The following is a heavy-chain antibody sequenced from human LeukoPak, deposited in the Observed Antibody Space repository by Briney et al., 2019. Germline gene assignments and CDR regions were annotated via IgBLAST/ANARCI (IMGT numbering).Heavy chain of an antibody. Sequence: GGSLRLSCAASGFTFSDYYMSWIRQAPGKGLEWVSYISSSGSTIYYADSVKGRFTISRDNAKNSLYLQMNSLRAEDTAVYYCAREIDTLERDAFDIWGQGTMVTVSS. CDR2: ISSSGSTI. CDR1: GFTFSDYY. CDR3: AREIDTLERDAFDI. J-gene: IGHJ3*02. V-gene: IGHV3-11*01. D-gene: IGHD3-16*01.